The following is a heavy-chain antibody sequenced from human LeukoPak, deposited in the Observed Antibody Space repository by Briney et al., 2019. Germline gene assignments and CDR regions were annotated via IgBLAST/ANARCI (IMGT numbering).Heavy chain of an antibody. CDR2: IYPGDSNT. D-gene: IGHD4-11*01. V-gene: IGHV5-51*01. CDR1: GYSSPSHW. CDR3: ARRNGNYFDY. Sequence: GESLKISCQVSGYSSPSHWIGWVRQMPGKGLEWMGFIYPGDSNTRYSPSFQGQVTISVDKSISTAYLQWGSLKASDTAMYYCARRNGNYFDYWGQGSLVSVSS. J-gene: IGHJ4*02.